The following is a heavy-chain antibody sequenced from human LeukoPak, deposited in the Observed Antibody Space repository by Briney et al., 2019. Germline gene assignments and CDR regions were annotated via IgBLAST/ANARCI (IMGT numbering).Heavy chain of an antibody. CDR3: ARDPQLGPIDY. CDR2: IYTSGRT. CDR1: GGSISSYY. V-gene: IGHV4-4*07. Sequence: SETLSLTCTVSGGSISSYYWSWIRQPAGKGLEWIGRIYTSGRTNYNPSLKSRVTMSVDTSKKQFSLKLSSVTAADTAVYYCARDPQLGPIDYWGQGTLVTVSS. J-gene: IGHJ4*02. D-gene: IGHD6-6*01.